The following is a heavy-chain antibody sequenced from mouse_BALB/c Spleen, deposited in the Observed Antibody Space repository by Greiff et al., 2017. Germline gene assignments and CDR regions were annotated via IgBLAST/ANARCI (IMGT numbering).Heavy chain of an antibody. CDR3: AAYDYEVAGFAY. V-gene: IGHV1-12*01. CDR1: GYTFTSYN. D-gene: IGHD2-4*01. CDR2: IYPGNGDT. Sequence: QVQLQQPGAELVKPGASVKMSCKASGYTFTSYNMHWVKQTPGQGLEWIGAIYPGNGDTSYNQKFKGKATLTADKSSSTAYMQLSSLTSEDSAVYYCAAYDYEVAGFAYWGQGTLVTVSA. J-gene: IGHJ3*01.